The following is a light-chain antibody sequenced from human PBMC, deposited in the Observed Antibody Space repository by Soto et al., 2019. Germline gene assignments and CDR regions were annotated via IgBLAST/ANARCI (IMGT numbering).Light chain of an antibody. V-gene: IGLV1-51*01. J-gene: IGLJ1*01. CDR3: GSWDSSLSAYV. Sequence: QSLLTQPPSVSAAPGQKVTISCSGSSSNIGGNSVSWYQQHPGTAPKLLIYDDNKRPSGIPDRFSGSKSGTSATLGITGFQTGDEADYYCGSWDSSLSAYVFGTGTMLTVL. CDR2: DDN. CDR1: SSNIGGNS.